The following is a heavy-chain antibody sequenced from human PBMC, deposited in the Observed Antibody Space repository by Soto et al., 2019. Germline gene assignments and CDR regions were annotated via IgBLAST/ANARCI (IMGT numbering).Heavy chain of an antibody. CDR1: GGTFGSYA. CDR2: IIPIPGTA. CDR3: ARSQGSSTSLEIYYYYYYGMDV. D-gene: IGHD2-2*01. Sequence: QVQLVQSGAEVEKPGSSVKVSCKASGGTFGSYAISWVRQAPGQGLEWMGGIIPIPGTASYAQKFQGRVTIAADESTSTAYMELSSLRSEDTAVYYCARSQGSSTSLEIYYYYYYGMDVWGQGTRVTVSS. J-gene: IGHJ6*02. V-gene: IGHV1-69*01.